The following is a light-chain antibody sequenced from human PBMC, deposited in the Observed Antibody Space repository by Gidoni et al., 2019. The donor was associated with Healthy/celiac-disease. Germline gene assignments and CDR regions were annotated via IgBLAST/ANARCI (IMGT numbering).Light chain of an antibody. V-gene: IGKV1-5*03. CDR2: KAS. J-gene: IGKJ2*01. CDR3: QQYNSSPYT. Sequence: TITCRASQSISSWLAWYQQKPGKAPKLLIYKASSLESGVPSRFSGSGSGTEFTLTISSLQPDDFATYYCQQYNSSPYTFGQGTKLEIK. CDR1: QSISSW.